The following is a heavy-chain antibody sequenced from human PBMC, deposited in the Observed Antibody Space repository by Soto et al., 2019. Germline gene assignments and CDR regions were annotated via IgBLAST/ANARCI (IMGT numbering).Heavy chain of an antibody. D-gene: IGHD6-13*01. Sequence: QVQLVQSGAEVKKPGASVKVSCKASGYTFTSYGISWVRQAPGQGLEWMGWISAYNGNTNYAQKLQGRVTMTTDTSTSTAYMELRSLRSDDTAVYYCARDWYSSSWSNYYYYYYMDVWGKGTTVTVSS. CDR1: GYTFTSYG. J-gene: IGHJ6*03. V-gene: IGHV1-18*01. CDR3: ARDWYSSSWSNYYYYYYMDV. CDR2: ISAYNGNT.